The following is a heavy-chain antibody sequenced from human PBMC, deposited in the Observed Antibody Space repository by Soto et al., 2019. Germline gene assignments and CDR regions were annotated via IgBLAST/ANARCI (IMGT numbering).Heavy chain of an antibody. Sequence: PGGSLRLSCAASGFTFSSYAMSWVRQAPGKGLEWVSAISGSGGSTYYADSVKGRFTISRDNSKNTLYLQMNSLRAEDTAVYYCAKDFMYSSSWFPIVGATALDYWGQGTLVTVSS. CDR1: GFTFSSYA. CDR2: ISGSGGST. V-gene: IGHV3-23*01. D-gene: IGHD6-13*01. CDR3: AKDFMYSSSWFPIVGATALDY. J-gene: IGHJ4*02.